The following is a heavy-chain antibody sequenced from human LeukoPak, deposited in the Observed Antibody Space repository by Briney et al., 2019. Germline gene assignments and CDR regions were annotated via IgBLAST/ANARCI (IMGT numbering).Heavy chain of an antibody. CDR1: GFIFSSYA. CDR2: ISYDGSNK. Sequence: GRSLRLSCGACGFIFSSYAMQGVRQAPGKGLEWVAVISYDGSNKYYADSVKGRFTISRDNSKNTLYLQMNSLRAEDTAVYYCARDTSGAAAGLLDYWGQGTLVTVSS. V-gene: IGHV3-30*01. J-gene: IGHJ4*02. D-gene: IGHD6-13*01. CDR3: ARDTSGAAAGLLDY.